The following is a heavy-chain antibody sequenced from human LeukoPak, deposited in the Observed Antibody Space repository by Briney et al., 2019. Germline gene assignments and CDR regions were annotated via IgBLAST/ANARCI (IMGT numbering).Heavy chain of an antibody. CDR1: GGSFSGYY. J-gene: IGHJ3*02. CDR3: ARVRGYYDSSGYSHDAFDI. V-gene: IGHV4-34*01. D-gene: IGHD3-22*01. Sequence: SETLSLTCAVYGGSFSGYYWSWIRQPPGKGLEWIGEINHSGSTNYNPSLKSRVTISVDTSKNQFSLKLSSVTAADTAVCYCARVRGYYDSSGYSHDAFDIWGQGTMVTVSS. CDR2: INHSGST.